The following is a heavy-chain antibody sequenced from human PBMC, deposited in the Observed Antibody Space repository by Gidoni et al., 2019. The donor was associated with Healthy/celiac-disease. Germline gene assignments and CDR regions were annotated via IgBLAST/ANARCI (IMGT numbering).Heavy chain of an antibody. CDR1: GGSISSSSYY. CDR3: ARVSFGGVIVIPDAFDI. V-gene: IGHV4-39*01. CDR2: IYYSGST. D-gene: IGHD3-16*02. Sequence: QLQLQESGPGLVKPSETLSLTCTVSGGSISSSSYYWGWIRQPPGKGLEWIGSIYYSGSTYYNPSLKSRVTISVDTSKNQFSLKLSSVTAADTAVYYCARVSFGGVIVIPDAFDIWGQGTMVTVSS. J-gene: IGHJ3*02.